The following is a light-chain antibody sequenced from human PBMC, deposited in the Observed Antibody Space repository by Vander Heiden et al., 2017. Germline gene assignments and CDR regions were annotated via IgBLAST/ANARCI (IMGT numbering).Light chain of an antibody. CDR3: ASWDDSLSGVL. Sequence: HSVLTKPPPGCATPGQRVTISCSGSSSNIGAGHVNWYHKLPGAAPKVPIDRTSQRTSGVPDRFSGSKSGTSATVAIRGLRSDDEADYYCASWDDSLSGVLFGGGTRLTVL. J-gene: IGLJ3*02. CDR1: SSNIGAGH. V-gene: IGLV1-47*01. CDR2: RTS.